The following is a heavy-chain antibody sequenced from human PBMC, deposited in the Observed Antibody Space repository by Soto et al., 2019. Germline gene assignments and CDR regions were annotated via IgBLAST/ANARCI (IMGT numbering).Heavy chain of an antibody. CDR3: AKDSSPGVGELYLRIYYYYGMDV. V-gene: IGHV3-30*18. CDR2: ISYDGSNK. CDR1: GFTFSSYG. Sequence: QVQLVESGGGVVQPGRSLRLSCAASGFTFSSYGMHWVRQAPGKGLEWVAVISYDGSNKYYADSVKGRFTISRDNSKNTLYLQMNILSAEVTPVYYYAKDSSPGVGELYLRIYYYYGMDVWAQGTTVTVSS. J-gene: IGHJ6*02. D-gene: IGHD3-16*01.